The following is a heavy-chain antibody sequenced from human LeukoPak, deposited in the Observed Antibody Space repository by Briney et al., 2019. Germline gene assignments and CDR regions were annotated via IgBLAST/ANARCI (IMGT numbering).Heavy chain of an antibody. CDR1: GFTFDDYG. V-gene: IGHV3-20*04. CDR2: INWNGGST. J-gene: IGHJ3*02. CDR3: ARDGDRIVGATGAFDI. Sequence: GGSLRLSCAASGFTFDDYGMSWVRQAPGKGLEWVSGINWNGGSTGYADSVKGRFTISRDNAKNSLYLQMNSLRAEDTALYYCARDGDRIVGATGAFDIWGQGTMVTVSS. D-gene: IGHD1-26*01.